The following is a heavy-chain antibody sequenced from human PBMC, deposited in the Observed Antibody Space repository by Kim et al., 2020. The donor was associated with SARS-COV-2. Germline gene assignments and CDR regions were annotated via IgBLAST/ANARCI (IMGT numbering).Heavy chain of an antibody. CDR1: GFTFSDYF. CDR2: ISNGGTSI. D-gene: IGHD6-13*01. CDR3: AREAFGSWPDY. V-gene: IGHV3-11*04. J-gene: IGHJ4*02. Sequence: GGSLRLSCAASGFTFSDYFMAWIRQTPGKGLEWISYISNGGTSIYYADSVKGRFTISRDNAKNSLSLQMNSLRAEDTAIYYCAREAFGSWPDYWGQGTLVTVSS.